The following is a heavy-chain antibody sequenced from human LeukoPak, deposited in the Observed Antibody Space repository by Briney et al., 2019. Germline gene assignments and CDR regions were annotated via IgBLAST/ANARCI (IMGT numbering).Heavy chain of an antibody. CDR1: GFSFSDYA. CDR3: ARERTGYYMAV. D-gene: IGHD1-14*01. V-gene: IGHV3-30*02. CDR2: ISYDGSNK. J-gene: IGHJ6*03. Sequence: VQPGESLRLSCAASGFSFSDYAMHWVRQAPGKGLECVAFISYDGSNKYYADSVKGRFTISRDDSQNTLYLQMNSLRAEDTAVYYCARERTGYYMAVWGKGTTVTISS.